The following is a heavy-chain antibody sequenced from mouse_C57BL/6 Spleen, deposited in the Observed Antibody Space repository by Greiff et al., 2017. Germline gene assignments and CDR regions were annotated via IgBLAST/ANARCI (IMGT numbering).Heavy chain of an antibody. CDR1: GYTFTSYW. Sequence: QVQLQQPGAELVKPGASVKLSCKASGYTFTSYWMHWVKQRPGQGLEWIGMIHPNSGGTNYNEKFKSKATLTVDKSSSTAYMQLSSLTSEDSAVYYCARLWDDAMDYWGQGTSVTVSS. CDR3: ARLWDDAMDY. V-gene: IGHV1-64*01. J-gene: IGHJ4*01. D-gene: IGHD4-1*01. CDR2: IHPNSGGT.